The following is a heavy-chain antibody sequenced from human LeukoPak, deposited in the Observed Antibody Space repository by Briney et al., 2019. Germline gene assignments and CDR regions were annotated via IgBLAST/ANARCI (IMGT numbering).Heavy chain of an antibody. CDR1: GGSFSGYY. CDR2: INHSGST. D-gene: IGHD3-22*01. CDR3: ATLPTLYYYDSSGPTRYYYYMDV. V-gene: IGHV4-34*01. Sequence: SETLSLTCTVYGGSFSGYYWSWIRQPPGKGLEWIGEINHSGSTNYNPSLKSRVTISVDTSKNQFSLKLSSVTAADTAVYYCATLPTLYYYDSSGPTRYYYYMDVWGKGTTVTVSS. J-gene: IGHJ6*03.